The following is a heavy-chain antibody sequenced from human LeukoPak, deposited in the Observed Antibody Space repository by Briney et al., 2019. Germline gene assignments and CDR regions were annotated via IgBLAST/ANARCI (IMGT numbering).Heavy chain of an antibody. Sequence: GGSLRFSCAASGFTFSDYYMSWIRQAPGKGLEWVSYISSSGSTIYYADSVKGRFTISRDNAKNSLYLQMNSLRAEDTAVYYCAREYSSGWYDYWGQGTLVTVSS. J-gene: IGHJ4*02. V-gene: IGHV3-11*01. CDR2: ISSSGSTI. D-gene: IGHD6-19*01. CDR1: GFTFSDYY. CDR3: AREYSSGWYDY.